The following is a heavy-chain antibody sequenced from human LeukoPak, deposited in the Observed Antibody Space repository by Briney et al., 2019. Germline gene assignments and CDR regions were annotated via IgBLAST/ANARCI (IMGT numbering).Heavy chain of an antibody. CDR3: ARGGYYGSGNDFRFDP. D-gene: IGHD3-10*01. J-gene: IGHJ5*02. V-gene: IGHV4-34*01. CDR1: GGSFSGYY. Sequence: SETLSLTCAVYGGSFSGYYWSWIRQPPGKGLEWIGEINHSGSTNYKPSLKSRVTISVDTSKNQFSLKLSSVTAADTAVYYCARGGYYGSGNDFRFDPWGQGTLATVSS. CDR2: INHSGST.